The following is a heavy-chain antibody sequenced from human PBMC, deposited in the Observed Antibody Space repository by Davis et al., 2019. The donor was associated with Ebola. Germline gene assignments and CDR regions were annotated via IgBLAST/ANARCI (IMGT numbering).Heavy chain of an antibody. V-gene: IGHV3-21*01. J-gene: IGHJ4*02. CDR1: GSTLSSYS. CDR3: ARDLYGDYDY. Sequence: GGSLRPSCPPSGSTLSSYSMNWVRQAPGKRLEWVSSISSSSSYIYYADSVKGRFTIPRDNAKNSLYLQMNSRRDEDTAVYYGARDLYGDYDYWGQGTLVTVSS. D-gene: IGHD4-17*01. CDR2: ISSSSSYI.